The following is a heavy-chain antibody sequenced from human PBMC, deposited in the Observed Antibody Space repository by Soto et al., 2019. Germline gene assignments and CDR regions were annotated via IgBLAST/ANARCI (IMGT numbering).Heavy chain of an antibody. V-gene: IGHV5-51*01. Sequence: HGESLKLSCKGSGYSFTSYWIGWVRQMPGKGLEWMGIIYPGDSDTRYSPSFQGQVTISADKSISTAYLQWSSLKASDTAMYYCAREGSSAKGYYGMDVWGQGTTVTVSS. J-gene: IGHJ6*02. CDR3: AREGSSAKGYYGMDV. CDR1: GYSFTSYW. CDR2: IYPGDSDT. D-gene: IGHD6-6*01.